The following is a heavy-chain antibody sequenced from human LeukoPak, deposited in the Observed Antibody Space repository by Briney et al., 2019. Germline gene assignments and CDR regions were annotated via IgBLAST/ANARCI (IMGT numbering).Heavy chain of an antibody. Sequence: GGSLRLSCAASGFTFSSYWMSWVRQAPGKGLEWVANIKQDGSEKYYVDSVKGRFTISRDNAKNSLYLQMNSLRAEDTAVYHCARAGYSSSWYYFDYWGQGTLVTVSS. CDR3: ARAGYSSSWYYFDY. J-gene: IGHJ4*02. CDR1: GFTFSSYW. V-gene: IGHV3-7*04. D-gene: IGHD6-13*01. CDR2: IKQDGSEK.